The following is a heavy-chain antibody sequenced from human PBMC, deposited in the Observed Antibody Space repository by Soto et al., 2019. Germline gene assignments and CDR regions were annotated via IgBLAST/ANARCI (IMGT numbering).Heavy chain of an antibody. J-gene: IGHJ4*02. V-gene: IGHV3-23*01. CDR3: VKGGASYTSCWYAN. CDR2: IKDSGDST. D-gene: IGHD6-13*01. Sequence: GGSLRLCCAASGFSFSNYATHWVRQAPGKGLEWVSTIKDSGDSTYYLDSVRGRFTISRDYSRNTLYLQMTSLRAEDTALYHCVKGGASYTSCWYANWGQGILVTVSS. CDR1: GFSFSNYA.